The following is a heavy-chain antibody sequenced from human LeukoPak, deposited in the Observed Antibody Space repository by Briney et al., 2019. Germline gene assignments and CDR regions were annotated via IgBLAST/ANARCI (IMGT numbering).Heavy chain of an antibody. Sequence: SVKVSCKASGGTFSSYAISWVRQAPGQGLEWMGRIIPILGIANYAQKFQGRVTITADKSTSTAYMELRSLRSDDTAVYYCARDRRRDPDYWGQGTLVTVSS. CDR2: IIPILGIA. CDR3: ARDRRRDPDY. J-gene: IGHJ4*02. D-gene: IGHD6-6*01. CDR1: GGTFSSYA. V-gene: IGHV1-69*04.